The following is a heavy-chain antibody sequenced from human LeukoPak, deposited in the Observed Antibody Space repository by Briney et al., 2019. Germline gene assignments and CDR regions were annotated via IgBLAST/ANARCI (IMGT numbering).Heavy chain of an antibody. J-gene: IGHJ4*02. Sequence: PSETLSLTCAVYGGSFSGYYWSWIRQPPGKGLEWIGEINHSGSTNYNPSLKSRVTISVDTSKSQFSLKLSSVTAADTAVYYCARVDSSGWYFDYWGQGTLVTVSS. CDR1: GGSFSGYY. CDR2: INHSGST. V-gene: IGHV4-34*01. D-gene: IGHD6-19*01. CDR3: ARVDSSGWYFDY.